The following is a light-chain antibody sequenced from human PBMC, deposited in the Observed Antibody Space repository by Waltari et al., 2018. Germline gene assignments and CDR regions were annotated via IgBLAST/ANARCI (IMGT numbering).Light chain of an antibody. CDR1: SSNIGSKS. CDR3: ATWDDSLNGL. J-gene: IGLJ2*01. CDR2: SNN. V-gene: IGLV1-44*01. Sequence: QSVLTQPPSVSGTPGQRVSFSCSGSSSNIGSKSVNWYQQVPGTAPKLLIYSNNQRPSGFPDPFSGAKSGTSASLAISGLQSEDEADYYCATWDDSLNGLFGGGTRLTVL.